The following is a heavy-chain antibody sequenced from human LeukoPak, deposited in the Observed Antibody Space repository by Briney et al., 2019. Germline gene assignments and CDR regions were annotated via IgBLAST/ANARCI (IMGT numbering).Heavy chain of an antibody. D-gene: IGHD1-26*01. CDR1: GFTFSGSA. J-gene: IGHJ4*02. CDR2: IRSKANSYAT. V-gene: IGHV3-73*01. Sequence: PGGSLRLSCAASGFTFSGSAMHWVRQASGKGLEWVGRIRSKANSYATAYAASVKGRFTISRDNAKNSLYLQMNSLRAEDTALYYCAKGLYSGSNYVHLSPFDYWGQGTLVTVSS. CDR3: AKGLYSGSNYVHLSPFDY.